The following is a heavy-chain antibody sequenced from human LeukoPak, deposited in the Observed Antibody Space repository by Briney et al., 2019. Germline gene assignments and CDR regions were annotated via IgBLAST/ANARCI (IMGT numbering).Heavy chain of an antibody. CDR2: IYTSGNT. CDR1: GDSISSGSYY. V-gene: IGHV4-61*02. J-gene: IGHJ5*02. D-gene: IGHD3/OR15-3a*01. Sequence: PSETLSLTCTVSGDSISSGSYYWTWIRQPAGKGLEWIGRIYTSGNTNYNSALKSRATISLETSKNQFSLRLSSVTAADTALYYCARGECDMDCPMYNWFDPWGRGTLVTVSS. CDR3: ARGECDMDCPMYNWFDP.